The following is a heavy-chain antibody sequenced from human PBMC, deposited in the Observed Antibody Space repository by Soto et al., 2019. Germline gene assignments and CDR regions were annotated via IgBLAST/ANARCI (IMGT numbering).Heavy chain of an antibody. Sequence: GESLKISCKASGYIFSIYWIGWVRQMPGKGLEWMGIIYPGDSDTRYNPSFQGQVTISVDKSTSTAYLQWSSLKASDTAMYYCARQASTIFGVVKDYYYYYGMDVWGQGTTVTVSS. V-gene: IGHV5-51*01. J-gene: IGHJ6*02. CDR3: ARQASTIFGVVKDYYYYYGMDV. CDR2: IYPGDSDT. CDR1: GYIFSIYW. D-gene: IGHD3-3*01.